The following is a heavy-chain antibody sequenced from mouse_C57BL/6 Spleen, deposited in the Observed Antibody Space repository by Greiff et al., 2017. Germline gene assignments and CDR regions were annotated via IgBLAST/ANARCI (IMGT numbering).Heavy chain of an antibody. J-gene: IGHJ2*01. V-gene: IGHV5-17*01. CDR2: ISSGSSTI. CDR1: GFTFSDYG. D-gene: IGHD1-1*01. Sequence: DVKLVESGGGLVKPGGSLKLSCAASGFTFSDYGMHWVRQAPEKGLEWVAYISSGSSTIYYADTVKGRFTISRDNAKNTLFLQMTSLRSEDTAMYYCARERIYYGPDYWGQGTTLTVSS. CDR3: ARERIYYGPDY.